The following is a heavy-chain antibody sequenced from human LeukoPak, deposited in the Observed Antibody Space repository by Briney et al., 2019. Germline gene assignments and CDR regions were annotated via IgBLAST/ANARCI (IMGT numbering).Heavy chain of an antibody. CDR3: ARDNPGDYYDSSGYYGCMDV. V-gene: IGHV4-34*01. CDR2: INHSGST. CDR1: GGSFSGYY. Sequence: SETLSLTCAVYGGSFSGYYWSWIRQPPGKGLEWIGEINHSGSTNCNPSLKSRVTISVDTSKNQFSLKLSSVTAADTAVYYCARDNPGDYYDSSGYYGCMDVWGQGTTVTVSS. J-gene: IGHJ6*02. D-gene: IGHD3-22*01.